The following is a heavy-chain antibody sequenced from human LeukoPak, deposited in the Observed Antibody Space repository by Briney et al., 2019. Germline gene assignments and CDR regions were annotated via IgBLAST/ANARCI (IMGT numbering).Heavy chain of an antibody. CDR1: GFTFSSYA. CDR3: AREDY. Sequence: GGSLRLSCAASGFTFSSYAMHWVRQAPGKGLEWVAVISYDGSNKYYADSVKGRFTISRDNSKNTLYLQMNSLRAEDTAVYYCAREDYWGQRTLVTVSS. J-gene: IGHJ4*02. V-gene: IGHV3-30*04. CDR2: ISYDGSNK.